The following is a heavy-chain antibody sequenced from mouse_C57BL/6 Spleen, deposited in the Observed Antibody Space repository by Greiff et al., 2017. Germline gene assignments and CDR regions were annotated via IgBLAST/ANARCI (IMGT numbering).Heavy chain of an antibody. CDR3: ARSGAAVVATYYFDY. V-gene: IGHV1-52*01. D-gene: IGHD1-1*01. J-gene: IGHJ2*01. CDR2: IDPSDSET. CDR1: GYTFTSYW. Sequence: VKLQQPGAELVTPGSSVKLSCKASGYTFTSYWMHWVKQRPIQGLEWIGNIDPSDSETHYNQKFKDKATLTVDKSSSTAYMQLSSLTSEDSAVYYCARSGAAVVATYYFDYWGQGTTLTVSS.